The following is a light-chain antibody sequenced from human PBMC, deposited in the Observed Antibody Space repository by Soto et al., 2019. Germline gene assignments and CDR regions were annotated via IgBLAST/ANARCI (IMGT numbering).Light chain of an antibody. CDR1: SSDGGGYNY. J-gene: IGLJ2*01. Sequence: QSARTQPASVSGSPGQSITISCTGTSSDGGGYNYVSWYQQHPGKAPKLMIYEVSNRPSGVSNRFSGAKSGNTASLTISGLQAEDEADYYCSSYTSSSTLVVFGGGTQLTVL. CDR2: EVS. V-gene: IGLV2-14*01. CDR3: SSYTSSSTLVV.